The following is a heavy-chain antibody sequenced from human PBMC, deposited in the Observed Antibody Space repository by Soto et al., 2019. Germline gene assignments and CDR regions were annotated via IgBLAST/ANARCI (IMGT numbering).Heavy chain of an antibody. CDR2: IYYSGST. CDR1: GGSIRSGEYY. CDR3: ARDSHDILTGYSSNWFDP. Sequence: SETMDLTSTVSGGSIRSGEYYWSWIRQPPGKGLEWIGYIYYSGSTYYNPSLKSRVTISVDTSKNQFSLKLSSVTAADTAVYYCARDSHDILTGYSSNWFDPWGQGTLVTVSS. D-gene: IGHD3-9*01. J-gene: IGHJ5*02. V-gene: IGHV4-30-4*01.